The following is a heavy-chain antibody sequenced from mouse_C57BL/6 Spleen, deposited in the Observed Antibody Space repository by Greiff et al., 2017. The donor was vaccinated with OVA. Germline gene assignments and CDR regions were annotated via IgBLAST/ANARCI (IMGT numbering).Heavy chain of an antibody. Sequence: VQLQQSGPELVKPGASVKISCKASGYAFSSSWMNWVKQRPGKGLEWIGRIYPGDGDTNYNGKFKGKATLTADKSSSTAYMQLSSLTSEDSAVYFCARIDYDYGDDYWGQGTTLTVSS. CDR1: GYAFSSSW. V-gene: IGHV1-82*01. CDR3: ARIDYDYGDDY. D-gene: IGHD2-4*01. CDR2: IYPGDGDT. J-gene: IGHJ2*01.